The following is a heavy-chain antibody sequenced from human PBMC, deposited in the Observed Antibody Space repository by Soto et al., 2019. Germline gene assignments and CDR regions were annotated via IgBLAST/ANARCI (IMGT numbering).Heavy chain of an antibody. CDR1: GGSISTSNW. CDR3: ARGHPGVEVTAPYY. V-gene: IGHV4-4*02. D-gene: IGHD3-3*01. CDR2: VYRTGST. J-gene: IGHJ4*02. Sequence: TSETLSLTCTVSGGSISTSNWWSWVRQPPGKGLEWIGEVYRTGSTNYNPSLESRLTISVDKSKNQFSLKLTSVTAEDTAVYYCARGHPGVEVTAPYYWGQGTLVTVS.